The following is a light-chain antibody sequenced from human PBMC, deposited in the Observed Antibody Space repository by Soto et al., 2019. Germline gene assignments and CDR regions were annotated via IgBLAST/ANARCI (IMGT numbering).Light chain of an antibody. CDR1: QSVSSSY. Sequence: EIVMTQSPATLSLSPGERATLSCRASQSVSSSYLSWYQQKPGQAPRLLLYGASTRATGIPARFSGSGSGTDFTLTISSLQPEDFAVYYCQQDYNLPTFGQGTKVEIK. V-gene: IGKV3D-7*01. CDR2: GAS. J-gene: IGKJ1*01. CDR3: QQDYNLPT.